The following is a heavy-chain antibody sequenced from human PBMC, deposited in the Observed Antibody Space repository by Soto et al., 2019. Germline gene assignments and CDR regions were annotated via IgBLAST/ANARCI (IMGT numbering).Heavy chain of an antibody. V-gene: IGHV4-59*01. CDR2: IYYSGST. CDR3: ARAWGDLFDY. J-gene: IGHJ4*02. CDR1: GGSISSYY. D-gene: IGHD3-16*01. Sequence: QVQLQESGPGLVKPSETLSLTCTVSGGSISSYYWSWIRQPPGKGLEWIGYIYYSGSTNYNPSLKSRVTISVDTSKNQFSLKLSSVTAADTAVYYWARAWGDLFDYWGQGTLVTVSS.